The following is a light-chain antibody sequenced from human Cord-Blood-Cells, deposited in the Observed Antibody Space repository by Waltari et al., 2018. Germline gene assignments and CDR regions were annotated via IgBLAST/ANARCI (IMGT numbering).Light chain of an antibody. Sequence: QSALTQPASVSGSPGQSITISCTGTSSDVGGYNYVSWYQQHPGKAPKLMIYDVSKRPSGVSSRFSGSKSGNTDSLTSSGLQAEDEADYYCSSYTSSSTWVFGGGTKLTVL. J-gene: IGLJ3*02. CDR1: SSDVGGYNY. V-gene: IGLV2-14*01. CDR2: DVS. CDR3: SSYTSSSTWV.